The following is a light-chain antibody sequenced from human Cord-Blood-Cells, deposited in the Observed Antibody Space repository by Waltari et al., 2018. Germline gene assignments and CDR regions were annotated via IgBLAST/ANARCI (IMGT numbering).Light chain of an antibody. CDR3: CSYAGSYTYVV. Sequence: QSALTQPRSVSGSPGQSVTISCTGTSSDDGGYNYVYWYQQHPSKGPKLMIYDVSKRPSGVPDRFYCSKSDNTASLTISGRRAEDEADYYCCSYAGSYTYVVFGGEPKLTVL. V-gene: IGLV2-11*01. CDR1: SSDDGGYNY. CDR2: DVS. J-gene: IGLJ2*01.